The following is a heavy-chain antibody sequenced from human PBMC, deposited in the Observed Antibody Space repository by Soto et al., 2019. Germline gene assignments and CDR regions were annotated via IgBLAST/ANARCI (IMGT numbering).Heavy chain of an antibody. D-gene: IGHD5-12*01. CDR2: INSDGSSA. CDR3: ARDGYNGFDY. J-gene: IGHJ4*02. CDR1: GFIFRHYL. V-gene: IGHV3-74*01. Sequence: PGGSLRLSCAPSGFIFRHYLIHWVRQAPGKGLVWISRINSDGSSASYADSVKGRFTISRDNAKNTLYLQMHSLRDEDTAVYYCARDGYNGFDYWGQGTLVTVSS.